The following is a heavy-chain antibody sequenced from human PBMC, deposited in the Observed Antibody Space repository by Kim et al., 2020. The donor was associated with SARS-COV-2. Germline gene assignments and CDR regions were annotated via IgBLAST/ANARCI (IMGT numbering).Heavy chain of an antibody. J-gene: IGHJ4*02. Sequence: SPSFQGQVTISADKSISTAYLQWSSLKASDTAMYYCARRGGYSYATVDYWGQGTLVTVSS. CDR3: ARRGGYSYATVDY. D-gene: IGHD5-18*01. V-gene: IGHV5-51*01.